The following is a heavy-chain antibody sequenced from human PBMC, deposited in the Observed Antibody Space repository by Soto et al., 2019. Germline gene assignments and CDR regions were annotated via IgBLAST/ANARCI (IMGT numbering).Heavy chain of an antibody. CDR2: IYHSGST. CDR3: ARVEFEVVITGGWFDP. Sequence: QLQLQGSGSGLVKPSQTLSLTCAVSGGSISSGGYSWSWIRQPPGKGLEWIGYIYHSGSTYHNPSLKSRVTISEDRSKNQFSLKLSSVTAADTAVYYCARVEFEVVITGGWFDPWGQGTLVTVSS. D-gene: IGHD3-22*01. J-gene: IGHJ5*02. V-gene: IGHV4-30-2*01. CDR1: GGSISSGGYS.